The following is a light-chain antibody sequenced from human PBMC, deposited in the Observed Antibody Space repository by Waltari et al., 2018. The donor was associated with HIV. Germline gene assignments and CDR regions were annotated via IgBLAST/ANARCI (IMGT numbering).Light chain of an antibody. CDR3: QAWDSSTVV. J-gene: IGLJ2*01. V-gene: IGLV3-1*01. CDR2: HDI. CDR1: KLGDKY. Sequence: SYELTQSPSVSVSPGQTASITCSGDKLGDKYACWYQQKPGQSPVLVIYHDIQRPSGIPERFSGSNSGNTATLTISGTQAMDEADYYCQAWDSSTVVFGGGTKLTVL.